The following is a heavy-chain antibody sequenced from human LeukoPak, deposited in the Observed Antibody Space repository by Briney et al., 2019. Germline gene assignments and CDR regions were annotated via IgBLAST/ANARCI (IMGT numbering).Heavy chain of an antibody. Sequence: ASVKVSCKASGYTFTSYDINWMRQATGQGLEWMGWMSPNSGNTGYAQKFQGRVTMTRDTSTGTAYLELSSLRSEDSAVYYCVRTPPNWGAASWGQGTLFTVSS. CDR3: VRTPPNWGAAS. J-gene: IGHJ5*02. V-gene: IGHV1-8*01. CDR1: GYTFTSYD. CDR2: MSPNSGNT. D-gene: IGHD7-27*01.